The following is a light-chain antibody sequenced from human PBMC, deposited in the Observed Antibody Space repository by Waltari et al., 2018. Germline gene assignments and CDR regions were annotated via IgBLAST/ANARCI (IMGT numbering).Light chain of an antibody. V-gene: IGLV1-51*01. CDR1: SSNIGSRS. CDR2: DTN. Sequence: SALTQPPSVSAAPRPMVSISCPGSSSNIGSRSVSWFQQFPRAAPKLRICDTNKRPSGIPDRFSASKSGTSATLGISGLQTGDEAIYHCGTWDNSLNIVIFGGGTKWTVL. J-gene: IGLJ2*01. CDR3: GTWDNSLNIVI.